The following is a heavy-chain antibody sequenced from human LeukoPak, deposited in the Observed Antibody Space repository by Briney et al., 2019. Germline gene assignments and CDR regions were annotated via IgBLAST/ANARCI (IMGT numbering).Heavy chain of an antibody. Sequence: GGSLRLSCAASGFTFDDYGMSWVRQAPGKGLEWVSGINWNGGSTGYADSVKGRFTISRDNAKNSLYLQMNSLRAEDTAVYYCTRGAGTGWRFDSWGQGTLLTVSS. CDR2: INWNGGST. CDR1: GFTFDDYG. V-gene: IGHV3-20*04. CDR3: TRGAGTGWRFDS. D-gene: IGHD6-19*01. J-gene: IGHJ4*02.